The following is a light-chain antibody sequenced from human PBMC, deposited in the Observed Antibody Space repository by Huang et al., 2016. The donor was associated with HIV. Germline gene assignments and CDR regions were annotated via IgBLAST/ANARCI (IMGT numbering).Light chain of an antibody. V-gene: IGKV3D-15*01. CDR2: GAS. CDR1: QTVYSN. J-gene: IGKJ2*01. Sequence: EIVMTQSPATLSVSPGERATLSCRASQTVYSNLDWYQQKPGQAPRLLIYGASTRATGSPARFSGSGSGTEFTLTISSLQSEDFAVYYCQQSNNWPPYTFGQGTKLEIK. CDR3: QQSNNWPPYT.